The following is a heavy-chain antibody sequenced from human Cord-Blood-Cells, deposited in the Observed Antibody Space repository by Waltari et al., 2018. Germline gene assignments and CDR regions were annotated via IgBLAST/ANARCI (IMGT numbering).Heavy chain of an antibody. CDR2: IWYDGSNK. J-gene: IGHJ4*02. D-gene: IGHD6-13*01. CDR1: GFTFSSSG. V-gene: IGHV3-33*01. CDR3: AREIAAVSFDY. Sequence: QVQLVESGGGVVQPGRSLSLSCAAPGFTFSSSGMHWVRQAPGKGVEWVAVIWYDGSNKYYADSVKGRFTISRDNSKNTLYLQMNSLRAEDTAVYYCAREIAAVSFDYWGQGTLVTVSS.